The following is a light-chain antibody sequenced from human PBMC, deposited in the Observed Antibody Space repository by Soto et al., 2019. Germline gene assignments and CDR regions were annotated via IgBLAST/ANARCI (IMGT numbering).Light chain of an antibody. CDR1: QDISKY. CDR2: DAC. J-gene: IGKJ2*03. V-gene: IGKV1-33*01. Sequence: DIQMTQSPSSLSATVGDRVTITCQASQDISKYLHWYQQKPGKAPKLLIYDACNLETGVPSSFSGSGSGTDFSLTITRLQPDDIATYYCQQYGHPFYSFGQGTKLEI. CDR3: QQYGHPFYS.